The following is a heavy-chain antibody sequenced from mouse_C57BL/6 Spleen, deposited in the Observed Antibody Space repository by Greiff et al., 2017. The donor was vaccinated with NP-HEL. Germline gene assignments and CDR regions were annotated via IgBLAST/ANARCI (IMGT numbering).Heavy chain of an antibody. J-gene: IGHJ2*01. Sequence: QVQLQQSGAELMKPGASVKLSCKATGYTFTGYWIEWVKQRPGHGLEWIGEILPGSGSTNYNEKIKGKATFTADTSSNTAYIQLSSLTTEDSAIYYCGRKGYYYVSSYDPYFDYWGQGTTLTVSS. CDR1: GYTFTGYW. CDR2: ILPGSGST. V-gene: IGHV1-9*01. CDR3: GRKGYYYVSSYDPYFDY. D-gene: IGHD1-1*01.